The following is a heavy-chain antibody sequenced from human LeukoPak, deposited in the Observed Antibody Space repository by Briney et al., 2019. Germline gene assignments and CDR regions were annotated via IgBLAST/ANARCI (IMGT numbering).Heavy chain of an antibody. D-gene: IGHD2-2*03. Sequence: RASVKVSCKTSRGTFNNYAISWVRQAPGQGLEWMGGIIPIFGTASYAQKFQGRVTITADESTSTAYMELSRLRSDDTAVYYCASGSGQHEIPWGQGTLVTVSS. V-gene: IGHV1-69*01. CDR2: IIPIFGTA. J-gene: IGHJ5*02. CDR3: ASGSGQHEIP. CDR1: RGTFNNYA.